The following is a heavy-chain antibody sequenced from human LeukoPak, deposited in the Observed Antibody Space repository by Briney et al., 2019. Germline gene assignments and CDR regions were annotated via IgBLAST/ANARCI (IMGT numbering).Heavy chain of an antibody. CDR1: GGSISSYY. Sequence: SETLSLTCTVSGGSISSYYWSWIRQPPGKGLEWIGYIYYSGSTNYNPSLKSRVTISVDTSKNQFSLKLSSVTAADTAVYYCARDPPYASAYYYDSSGYYRFDYWGQGTLVTVSS. V-gene: IGHV4-59*01. CDR2: IYYSGST. D-gene: IGHD3-22*01. J-gene: IGHJ4*02. CDR3: ARDPPYASAYYYDSSGYYRFDY.